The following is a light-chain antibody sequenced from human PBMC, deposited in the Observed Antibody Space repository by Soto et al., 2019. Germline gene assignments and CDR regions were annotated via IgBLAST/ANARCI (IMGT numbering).Light chain of an antibody. CDR1: SSNIGNNY. J-gene: IGLJ3*02. CDR2: ENN. CDR3: GTWDSSLSAWV. V-gene: IGLV1-51*02. Sequence: QSVLTQPPSVSAAPGQKVTISCSGSSSNIGNNYVSWYQQLPGTAPKLRIYENNKRPSGIPDRFSGSKSGTSATLGITGLQTGDEDDYYCGTWDSSLSAWVFGGGTKLTVL.